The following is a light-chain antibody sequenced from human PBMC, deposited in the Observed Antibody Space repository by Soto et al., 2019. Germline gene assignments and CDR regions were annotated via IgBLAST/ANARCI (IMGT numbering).Light chain of an antibody. Sequence: AIRMTQSPSSFSASTGDRVTITCRASQGISSYLAWYQQKPGKAPKLLIYAASTLQSGVPSRFSGSGSGTDFTLTISCLQSEDSATYYCQQYYSYPHTFGQGTKLEIK. CDR3: QQYYSYPHT. CDR1: QGISSY. J-gene: IGKJ2*01. V-gene: IGKV1-8*01. CDR2: AAS.